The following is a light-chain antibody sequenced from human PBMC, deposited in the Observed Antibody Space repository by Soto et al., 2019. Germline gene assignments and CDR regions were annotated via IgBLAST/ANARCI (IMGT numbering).Light chain of an antibody. CDR2: FGS. J-gene: IGKJ2*01. CDR1: QSLLLSNGYNS. CDR3: LQARQTPYT. V-gene: IGKV2-28*01. Sequence: DIVMTQSPLSLPVTPGEPASISCRSSQSLLLSNGYNSLDWYLQKPGQSPQLLISFGSNRASGVSDRFSCSGSGTYFTLRISRVEAEDVGVYYCLQARQTPYTFGPGTKLEIK.